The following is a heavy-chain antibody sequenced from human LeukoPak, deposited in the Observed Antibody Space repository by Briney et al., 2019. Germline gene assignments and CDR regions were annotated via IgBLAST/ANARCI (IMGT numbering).Heavy chain of an antibody. V-gene: IGHV3-23*01. CDR3: AKDRFLGSENYGQFDC. J-gene: IGHJ4*02. CDR1: GFTFSSYA. CDR2: VSGSGGRT. D-gene: IGHD3-10*01. Sequence: TGGSLRLSCAASGFTFSSYAMSWVRQAPGKGLEWVSAVSGSGGRTYNADPVKGRFTISRDNSKNTLYLQINSLRAEDTAVYYCAKDRFLGSENYGQFDCWGQGTLVTVSS.